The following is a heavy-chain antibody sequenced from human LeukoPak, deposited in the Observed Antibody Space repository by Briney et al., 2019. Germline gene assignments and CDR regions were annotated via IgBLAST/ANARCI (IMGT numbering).Heavy chain of an antibody. CDR3: ARENDYGDYVDY. J-gene: IGHJ4*02. D-gene: IGHD4-17*01. CDR1: GGSISSYY. CDR2: MYTSGSS. Sequence: SETLSLTCTVSGGSISSYYYSWIRQPVGKGLEWIGRMYTSGSSNYNPSLKSRLTMSVDTSKNQFSLKLSSVTAADTAVYYCARENDYGDYVDYWGQGTLVTVSS. V-gene: IGHV4-4*07.